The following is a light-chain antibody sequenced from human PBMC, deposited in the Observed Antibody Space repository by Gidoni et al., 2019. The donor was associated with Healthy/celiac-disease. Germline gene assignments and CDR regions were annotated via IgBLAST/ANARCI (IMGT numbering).Light chain of an antibody. J-gene: IGLJ2*01. V-gene: IGLV3-21*02. CDR1: NIGSNS. CDR2: DDS. Sequence: SYVLTQPPSVSVAPGQTARITCGGNNIGSNSVHWYQQKPGQAPVLVVYDDSDGPSGIPERFSGSNSGNTATLTISRVEAGDEADYYCQVWDSSSDHVVFGGGTKLTVL. CDR3: QVWDSSSDHVV.